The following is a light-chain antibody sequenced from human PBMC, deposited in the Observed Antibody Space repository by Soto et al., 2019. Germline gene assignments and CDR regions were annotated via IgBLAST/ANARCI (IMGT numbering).Light chain of an antibody. CDR1: SSDIGGYNS. V-gene: IGLV2-11*01. CDR3: CSYAGSYTHV. J-gene: IGLJ1*01. Sequence: QSALTQPRSVSGSPGQSVTISCTGTSSDIGGYNSVSWYQQHPGKAPKLMIYDVIKRPSGVPDRFPASKSGNTASLTIYGLQAEDEADYYCCSYAGSYTHVFGTGTKLTVL. CDR2: DVI.